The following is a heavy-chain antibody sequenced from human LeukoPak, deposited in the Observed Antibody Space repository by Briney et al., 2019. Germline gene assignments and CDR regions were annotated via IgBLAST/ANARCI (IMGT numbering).Heavy chain of an antibody. J-gene: IGHJ4*02. V-gene: IGHV3-23*01. D-gene: IGHD2-15*01. CDR1: GFTFSNFA. CDR3: AKGSASSRPYYFDY. CDR2: ITDSGGDT. Sequence: GGSLRLSCAASGFTFSNFAMSWVRQAPGKGLEWFSAITDSGGDTYYADSVKGRFTISRDNSKNTLDLQMSSLRAEDTAVYYCAKGSASSRPYYFDYWGQGALVTVSS.